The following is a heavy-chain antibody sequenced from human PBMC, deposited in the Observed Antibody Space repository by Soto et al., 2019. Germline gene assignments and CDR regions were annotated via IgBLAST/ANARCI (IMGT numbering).Heavy chain of an antibody. V-gene: IGHV3-30*18. CDR3: AKDQEWELLWLFDY. J-gene: IGHJ4*02. Sequence: PGGSLRLSCAASGFTFSSYGMHWVRQAPGKGLEWVAVISYDGSNKYYADSVKGRFTISRDNSKNTLYLQMNSLRAEDTAVYYCAKDQEWELLWLFDYWGQGTLVTVSS. D-gene: IGHD1-26*01. CDR2: ISYDGSNK. CDR1: GFTFSSYG.